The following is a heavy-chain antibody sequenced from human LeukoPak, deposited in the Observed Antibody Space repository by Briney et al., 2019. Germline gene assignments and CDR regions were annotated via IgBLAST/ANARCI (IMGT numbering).Heavy chain of an antibody. CDR1: GGSISSGSCY. J-gene: IGHJ4*02. Sequence: PSETLSLTCTASGGSISSGSCYWGWVRQPPGKGLEWIASIYYSGSSYYNPSLKSRVTMSVDTSKNQFSLKLSSATAADTAVYYCARLDYSNFFDYWGQGNLVTVSS. CDR2: IYYSGSS. CDR3: ARLDYSNFFDY. D-gene: IGHD4-11*01. V-gene: IGHV4-39*07.